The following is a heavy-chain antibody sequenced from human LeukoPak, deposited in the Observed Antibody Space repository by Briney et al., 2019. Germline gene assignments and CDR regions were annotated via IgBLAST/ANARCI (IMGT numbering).Heavy chain of an antibody. Sequence: PSETLSLTCTVPGGSISSSKYYRGWIRQPPGKGREWFGGSYNSGSTHDHRSLKSRVTTSVDTYKNQLTLRLNSVTAADTALYYCILGWKLDYWGQGILVTVSS. CDR3: ILGWKLDY. J-gene: IGHJ4*02. CDR1: GGSISSSKYY. D-gene: IGHD1-1*01. CDR2: SYNSGST. V-gene: IGHV4-39*01.